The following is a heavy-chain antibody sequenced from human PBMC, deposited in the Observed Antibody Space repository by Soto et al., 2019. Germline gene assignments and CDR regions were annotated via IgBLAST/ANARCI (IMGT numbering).Heavy chain of an antibody. Sequence: QVQLVQSGGGVVQPGTSLILSCVGSGFTFSSHAMHWFGHIPGKGLEWVATISNDGSNKHYPDSVQGRFTVSRDNSGNTLFLQMNILRGEDTALYYCAREPTVTVILIDYWGQGSLVTVSS. V-gene: IGHV3-30-3*01. D-gene: IGHD2-21*02. CDR3: AREPTVTVILIDY. J-gene: IGHJ4*02. CDR2: ISNDGSNK. CDR1: GFTFSSHA.